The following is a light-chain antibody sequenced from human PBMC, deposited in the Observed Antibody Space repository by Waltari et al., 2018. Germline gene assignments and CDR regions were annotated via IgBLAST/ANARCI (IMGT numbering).Light chain of an antibody. CDR3: GTWDSSLSGAV. J-gene: IGLJ7*01. V-gene: IGLV1-51*02. Sequence: QSVLTQPPSVSAAPGQRVTLPCSGGSPNLGNNYVSWYRQFPGTAPKLLIYENSERPSGIPGRFSGSKSGTSATPDITGLQAGDEADYYCGTWDSSLSGAVFGGGTHLTVL. CDR2: ENS. CDR1: SPNLGNNY.